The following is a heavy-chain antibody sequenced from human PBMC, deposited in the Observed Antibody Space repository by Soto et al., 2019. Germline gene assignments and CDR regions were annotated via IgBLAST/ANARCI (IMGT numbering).Heavy chain of an antibody. V-gene: IGHV1-58*01. Sequence: GASVKVSCKTSGFTFINSAVQWVRQGRGQRLEWIGWIVVGSGNTKYAPNFQDRLTITRDMSTTTAYMELSSLRSEDTAVYFCAADPWFGEQRPGVALDVWGQGTTVTVSS. D-gene: IGHD3-10*01. CDR2: IVVGSGNT. J-gene: IGHJ6*02. CDR3: AADPWFGEQRPGVALDV. CDR1: GFTFINSA.